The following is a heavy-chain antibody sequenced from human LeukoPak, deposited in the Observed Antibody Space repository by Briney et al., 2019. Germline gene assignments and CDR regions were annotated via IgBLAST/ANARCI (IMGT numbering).Heavy chain of an antibody. D-gene: IGHD1-26*01. V-gene: IGHV3-23*01. Sequence: GGSLRLSCLASKFTFNNYAMTWVRQAPGKGLEWVSSISGSGDNMDYADSVKGRFTISRDNSENTLYLQMNSLRGEDTAVYYCARDGYSGSYYRLYYFFMDVWGKGTTVTVSS. J-gene: IGHJ6*03. CDR3: ARDGYSGSYYRLYYFFMDV. CDR2: ISGSGDNM. CDR1: KFTFNNYA.